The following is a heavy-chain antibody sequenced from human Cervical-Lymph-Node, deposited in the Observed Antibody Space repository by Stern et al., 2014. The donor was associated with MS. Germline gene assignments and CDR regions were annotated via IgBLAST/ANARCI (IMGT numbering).Heavy chain of an antibody. V-gene: IGHV2-5*02. J-gene: IGHJ5*02. Sequence: QVTLKESGPTLVKPTHPLTLTCTFSGFSLSASGVSVGWIRQPPGQALEWLALISWDDDKRYSPSLKSRLTITKDTSKNQVVLTMTNMDPVDTATFYCARGNSTGYYRDWFDPWGQGTLVTVSS. D-gene: IGHD6-19*01. CDR3: ARGNSTGYYRDWFDP. CDR2: ISWDDDK. CDR1: GFSLSASGVS.